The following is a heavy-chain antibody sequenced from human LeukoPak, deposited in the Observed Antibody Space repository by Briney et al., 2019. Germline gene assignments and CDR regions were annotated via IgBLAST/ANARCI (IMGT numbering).Heavy chain of an antibody. Sequence: GGSLRLSCAASGFTFSYYWMHWVRQAPGKGLVWVSRVNSDGSTTSYAGSVKGRFTISRDNARSSLFLQMNSLRAEDTADYYCAREKFYDNSGFDYWGQGTLVTVSS. J-gene: IGHJ4*02. CDR1: GFTFSYYW. CDR2: VNSDGSTT. V-gene: IGHV3-74*01. CDR3: AREKFYDNSGFDY. D-gene: IGHD3-22*01.